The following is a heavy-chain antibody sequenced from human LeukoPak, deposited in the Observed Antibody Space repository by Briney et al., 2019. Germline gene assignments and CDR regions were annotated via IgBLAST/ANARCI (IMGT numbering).Heavy chain of an antibody. V-gene: IGHV3-30*18. CDR3: ANGYCSGGSCYSDYYYGRDV. Sequence: GGSLTLSCAASGFTFSSYGMHWVRQAAGKGLEWVAVISYDGSNKYYADSVKGRFTISRDNSKNTLYLQMNSLRAEDTAVYYSANGYCSGGSCYSDYYYGRDVWGKGTTVTVSS. D-gene: IGHD2-15*01. CDR1: GFTFSSYG. J-gene: IGHJ6*04. CDR2: ISYDGSNK.